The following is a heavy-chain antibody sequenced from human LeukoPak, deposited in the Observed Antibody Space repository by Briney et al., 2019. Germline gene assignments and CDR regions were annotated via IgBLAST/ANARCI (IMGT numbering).Heavy chain of an antibody. J-gene: IGHJ4*02. CDR1: GFTFSSYA. V-gene: IGHV3-23*01. D-gene: IGHD3-10*01. CDR3: ATYRGFPVDY. CDR2: ITNSGGTT. Sequence: HAGGSLRLSCAASGFTFSSYAMSWVRQAPGKGLEWVSAITNSGGTTYYADSVKGRFTISRDNSKNTLYLQMNSLRAEDTAVYYCATYRGFPVDYWGQGTLVTVSS.